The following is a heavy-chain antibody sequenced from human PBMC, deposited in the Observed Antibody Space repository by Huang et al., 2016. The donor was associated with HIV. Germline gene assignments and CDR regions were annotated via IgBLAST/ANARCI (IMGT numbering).Heavy chain of an antibody. CDR2: INPRRGGT. V-gene: IGHV1-2*02. J-gene: IGHJ4*02. CDR3: ARDWSFGSSTSPAD. CDR1: GYTFTDSN. D-gene: IGHD6-6*01. Sequence: QVQLVQSGAEVKNPGASVRVSCKASGYTFTDSNIHWVRQAPGQGLGGMGWINPRRGGTIYAQRFQGRITMTRDTTISTVHMDLRRIQSDDTAVYFCARDWSFGSSTSPADWGQGTLVTVSS.